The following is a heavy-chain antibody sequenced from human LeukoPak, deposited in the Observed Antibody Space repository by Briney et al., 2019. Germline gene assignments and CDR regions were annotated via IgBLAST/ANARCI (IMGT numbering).Heavy chain of an antibody. CDR2: IRYDGSNK. J-gene: IGHJ6*02. CDR1: GFTFSSYG. Sequence: GGSLRLSSAASGFTFSSYGMHWVRQAPGKGLEWVAFIRYDGSNKYYADSVKGRFTISRDNSKNTLYLQMNSLRAEDTAVYYCAKGVLDYYNYGMDVWGQGTTVTVSS. V-gene: IGHV3-30*02. CDR3: AKGVLDYYNYGMDV.